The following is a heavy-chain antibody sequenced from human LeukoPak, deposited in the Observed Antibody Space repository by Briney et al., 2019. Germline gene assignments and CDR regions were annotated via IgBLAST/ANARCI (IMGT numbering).Heavy chain of an antibody. CDR1: GFTFDECA. CDR2: ISGDGGST. J-gene: IGHJ4*01. Sequence: PGGSLRLSCAASGFTFDECAMHWVPQAPGKGLEWVSHISGDGGSTYYADSVKGRFTISRDNSKNSLYLQMNSLRTEDTALYYCAQYMTHYGDYPSCDYSGAGTLVTASP. CDR3: AQYMTHYGDYPSCDY. D-gene: IGHD4-17*01. V-gene: IGHV3-43*02.